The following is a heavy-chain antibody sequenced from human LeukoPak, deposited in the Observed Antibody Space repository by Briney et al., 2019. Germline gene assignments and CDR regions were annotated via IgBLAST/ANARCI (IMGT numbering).Heavy chain of an antibody. CDR1: GGSISSSSYY. J-gene: IGHJ4*02. CDR2: IYYSGST. D-gene: IGHD1-26*01. Sequence: SETLSLTCTVSGGSISSSSYYWGWIRQPPGKGLEWIGSIYYSGSTYYNPSLKSRVTISVDTSKNQFSLKLSSVTAADTAVYYCARSTSGSYWFDYWGQGTLVIVSS. V-gene: IGHV4-39*07. CDR3: ARSTSGSYWFDY.